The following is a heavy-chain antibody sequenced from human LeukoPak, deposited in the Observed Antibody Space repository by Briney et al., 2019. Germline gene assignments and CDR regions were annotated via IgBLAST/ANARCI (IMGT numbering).Heavy chain of an antibody. CDR3: ARRKLLWFGELFDDY. D-gene: IGHD3-10*01. Sequence: SSETLSLTCAVHGGSFSGYYWSWIRQPPGKGLEWIGEINHSGSTKYNPSLKSRLTISEDTSKNQFSLKLNSVTAADTAVYYCARRKLLWFGELFDDYWGQGTLVTVST. J-gene: IGHJ4*02. CDR2: INHSGST. V-gene: IGHV4-34*01. CDR1: GGSFSGYY.